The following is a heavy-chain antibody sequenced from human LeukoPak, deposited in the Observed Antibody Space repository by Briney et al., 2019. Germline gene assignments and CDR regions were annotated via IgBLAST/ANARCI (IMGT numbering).Heavy chain of an antibody. CDR1: GFTFSSYA. V-gene: IGHV3-23*01. Sequence: PGGSLRLSCAASGFTFSSYAMSWVRQAPGKGLEWVSGISGNGGSTYYADSVKGRFTIFRDNSKNTLYLQMNSLRAEDTAVYYCAKSSAGTMAYWGQGALVTVSS. D-gene: IGHD6-19*01. CDR3: AKSSAGTMAY. CDR2: ISGNGGST. J-gene: IGHJ4*02.